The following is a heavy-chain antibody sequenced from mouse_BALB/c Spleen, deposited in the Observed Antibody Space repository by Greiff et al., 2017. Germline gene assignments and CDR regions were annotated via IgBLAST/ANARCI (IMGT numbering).Heavy chain of an antibody. CDR2: ISYDGSN. CDR3: ARAPYRSYAMDY. CDR1: GYSITSGYY. D-gene: IGHD2-14*01. J-gene: IGHJ4*01. Sequence: VQLQQSGPGLVKPSQSLSLTCSVTGYSITSGYYWNWIRQFPGNKLEWMGYISYDGSNNYNPSLKNRISITRDTSKNQFFLKLNSVTTEDTATYYCARAPYRSYAMDYWGQGTSVTVSS. V-gene: IGHV3-6*02.